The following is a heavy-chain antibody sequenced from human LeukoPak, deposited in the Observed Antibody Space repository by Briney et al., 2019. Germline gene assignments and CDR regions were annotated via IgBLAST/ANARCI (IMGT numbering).Heavy chain of an antibody. D-gene: IGHD5-18*01. CDR2: TYTSGST. J-gene: IGHJ4*02. V-gene: IGHV4-4*07. Sequence: PSETLSLTXTVSGGSISSYYWSWIRQPAGKGLEWIGRTYTSGSTNYNPSLKSRVTMSVDTSKNQFSLKLSSVTAADTAVYYCARDGGYSYGYAEYYFDYWGQGTLVTVSS. CDR1: GGSISSYY. CDR3: ARDGGYSYGYAEYYFDY.